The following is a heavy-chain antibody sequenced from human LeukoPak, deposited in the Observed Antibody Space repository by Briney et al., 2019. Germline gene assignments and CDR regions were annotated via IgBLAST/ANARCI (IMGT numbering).Heavy chain of an antibody. D-gene: IGHD3-3*01. CDR1: GGTFSSYA. V-gene: IGHV1-69*04. CDR3: ARGLNVLRFLEWLPNWFDP. J-gene: IGHJ5*02. CDR2: IIPILGIA. Sequence: SVKVSCKASGGTFSSYAISWVRQAPGQGLEWMGRIIPILGIANYAQKFQGRVTITADKSTSTAYMELSSLRSEDTAVYYCARGLNVLRFLEWLPNWFDPWGQGTLVTVSS.